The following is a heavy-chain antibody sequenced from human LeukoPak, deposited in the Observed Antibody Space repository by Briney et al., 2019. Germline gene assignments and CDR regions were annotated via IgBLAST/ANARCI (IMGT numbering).Heavy chain of an antibody. D-gene: IGHD4-23*01. CDR2: ISSSGSTI. CDR3: ARVSFNSGGAYYYYMDV. J-gene: IGHJ6*03. Sequence: GGSLRLSCAASGFTFSDYYMSWIRQAPGKGLEWVSYISSSGSTIYYADSVKGRFTISRDNSKNTLYLQMNSLRAEDTAVYYCARVSFNSGGAYYYYMDVWGKGTTVTVSS. CDR1: GFTFSDYY. V-gene: IGHV3-11*04.